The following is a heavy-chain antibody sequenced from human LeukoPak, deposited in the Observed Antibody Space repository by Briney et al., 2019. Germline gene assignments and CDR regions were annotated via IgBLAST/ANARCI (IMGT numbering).Heavy chain of an antibody. CDR3: AKDSLVIAVAGHFDY. Sequence: ETLSLTCAVYGGSFSGYYWSWVRQAPGKGLEWVLAISGSGGSTYYADSVKGRFTIPRDNSKNTLYLQMNSLRAEDTAVYYCAKDSLVIAVAGHFDYWGQGTLVTVSS. CDR2: ISGSGGST. CDR1: GGSFSGYY. D-gene: IGHD6-19*01. J-gene: IGHJ4*02. V-gene: IGHV3-23*01.